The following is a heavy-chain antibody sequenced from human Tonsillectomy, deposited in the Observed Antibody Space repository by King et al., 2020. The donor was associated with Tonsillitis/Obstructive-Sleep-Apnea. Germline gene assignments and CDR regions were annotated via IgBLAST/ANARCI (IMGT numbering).Heavy chain of an antibody. J-gene: IGHJ6*02. CDR1: GGSFSGYY. CDR3: VAYYYYYGMDV. V-gene: IGHV4-34*01. Sequence: VQLQQWGAGLLKPSETLSLTCTVYGGSFSGYYWSWIRQPPGKGLEWIGEINHSGSTNYNPSLKRRVTISVDTSKNQFSLKLSSVTAADTAVYYCVAYYYYYGMDVWGQGTTVTVSS. CDR2: INHSGST.